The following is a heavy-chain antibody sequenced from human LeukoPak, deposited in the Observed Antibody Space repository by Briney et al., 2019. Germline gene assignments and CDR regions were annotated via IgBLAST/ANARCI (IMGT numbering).Heavy chain of an antibody. CDR1: GFTFSSYE. CDR3: ARTTTPEGWHPFNFDY. V-gene: IGHV3-48*03. J-gene: IGHJ4*02. Sequence: GGSLRLSCAASGFTFSSYEMNWVRQAPGKGLEWVSYISSSGSTIYYADSVKGRFTISRDNAKNSLYLQMNSLRAEDTAVYYCARTTTPEGWHPFNFDYWGQGTLVTVSS. D-gene: IGHD5-24*01. CDR2: ISSSGSTI.